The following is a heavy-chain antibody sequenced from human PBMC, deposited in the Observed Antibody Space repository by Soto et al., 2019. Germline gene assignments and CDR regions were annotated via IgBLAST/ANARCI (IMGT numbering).Heavy chain of an antibody. CDR2: ISYDGSNK. CDR1: GFTFSSYA. J-gene: IGHJ6*02. D-gene: IGHD2-15*01. Sequence: QVQLVESGGGVVQPGRSLRLSCAASGFTFSSYAMHWVRQAPGKGLEWAAVISYDGSNKYYADSVKGRFTISRDNSKNTVYMQMNSLRAEDTAVYYCARAGCDGGSCYTLVGLRYGMDVWGQGTTVTVSS. V-gene: IGHV3-30-3*01. CDR3: ARAGCDGGSCYTLVGLRYGMDV.